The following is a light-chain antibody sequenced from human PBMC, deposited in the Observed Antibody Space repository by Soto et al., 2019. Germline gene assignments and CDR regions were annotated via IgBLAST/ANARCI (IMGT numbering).Light chain of an antibody. CDR1: QGISSY. V-gene: IGKV1-8*01. Sequence: AIRMTQSPSSLSASTGDRVTITCRARQGISSYLAWYQQKPGKAPKLLIYAASTLPSGVPSRFSGSGSGTDFTLTISCLQSEDFATYYCQQYYSYPRTFGQGTKVEIK. CDR3: QQYYSYPRT. CDR2: AAS. J-gene: IGKJ1*01.